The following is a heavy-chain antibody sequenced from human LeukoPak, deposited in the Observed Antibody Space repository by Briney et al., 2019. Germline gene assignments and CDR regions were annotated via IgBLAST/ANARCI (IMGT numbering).Heavy chain of an antibody. CDR3: ARDRGTWGTFDY. Sequence: SETLSLTCTVSGGSVSSGSYYWSWIRQPPGTGLEWIGYIYYSGSTNYNPSLKSRVTISVDTSKNQFSLKLSSVTAADTAVYYCARDRGTWGTFDYWGQGTLVTVSS. D-gene: IGHD1/OR15-1a*01. CDR2: IYYSGST. J-gene: IGHJ4*02. CDR1: GGSVSSGSYY. V-gene: IGHV4-61*01.